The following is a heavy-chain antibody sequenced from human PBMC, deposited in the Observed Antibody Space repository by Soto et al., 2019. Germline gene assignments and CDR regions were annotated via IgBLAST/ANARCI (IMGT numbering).Heavy chain of an antibody. CDR3: ARLREYSSSPHFGMDV. CDR2: IYPGDSDT. V-gene: IGHV5-51*01. J-gene: IGHJ6*02. CDR1: GYSFTSYW. D-gene: IGHD6-6*01. Sequence: GESLKISCKGSGYSFTSYWIGWVRQMPGKGLEWMGIIYPGDSDTRYSPSFQGQVTISADKSISTAYLQWSSLKASDTAMYYCARLREYSSSPHFGMDVWGQGTTVTVSS.